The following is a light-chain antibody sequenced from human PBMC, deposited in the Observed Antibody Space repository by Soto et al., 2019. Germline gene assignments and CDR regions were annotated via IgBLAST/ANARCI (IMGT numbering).Light chain of an antibody. J-gene: IGLJ3*02. Sequence: QSVVTQPPSASGTPGQRVTISCSGSSSNIGGNYVYWYQQLPGTAPKILIYKNNHRPSGVPDRFSGSNSDTSASLAISGLRSEDEAHYYCAVWDDSLSGVVFGGGTKLTVL. CDR2: KNN. CDR3: AVWDDSLSGVV. V-gene: IGLV1-47*01. CDR1: SSNIGGNY.